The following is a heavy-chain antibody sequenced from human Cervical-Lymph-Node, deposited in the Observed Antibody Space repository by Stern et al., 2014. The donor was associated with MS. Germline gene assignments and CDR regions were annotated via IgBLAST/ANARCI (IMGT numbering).Heavy chain of an antibody. CDR2: NSAYGGNT. D-gene: IGHD5-12*01. CDR1: GYTFSTYG. J-gene: IGHJ3*02. Sequence: QVQLVQSGGEVKKPGASVKVSCKASGYTFSTYGISWVRQAPGHGLEWMGWNSAYGGNTDYAQKLQGRVHMTTDTSTSTAYMELRSLRSDDTAVYYCARGGYPDAFDIWGQGTMVTVSS. V-gene: IGHV1-18*01. CDR3: ARGGYPDAFDI.